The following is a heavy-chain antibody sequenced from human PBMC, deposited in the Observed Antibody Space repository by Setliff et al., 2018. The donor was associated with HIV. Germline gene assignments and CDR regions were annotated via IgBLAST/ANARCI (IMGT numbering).Heavy chain of an antibody. V-gene: IGHV4-39*07. Sequence: SETLSLTCSVSDGSMTSSSYYWGWIRQPPGKGLEWIGNIFYSGHTFYNPSLKSRVTISVDTSKNQFSLKLSSVTAADTAVYYCARGIAAAGRWGQGTLVTVSS. CDR1: DGSMTSSSYY. D-gene: IGHD6-13*01. CDR2: IFYSGHT. J-gene: IGHJ4*02. CDR3: ARGIAAAGR.